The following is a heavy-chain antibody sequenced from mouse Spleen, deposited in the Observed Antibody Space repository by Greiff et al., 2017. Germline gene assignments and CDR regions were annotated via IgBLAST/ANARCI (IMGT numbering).Heavy chain of an antibody. CDR3: ARDYDYDGSAMDY. CDR2: ISYDGSN. Sequence: DVQLQESGPGLVKPSQSLSLTCSVPGYSITSGYYWNWIRQFPGNKLEWMGYISYDGSNNYNPSLKNRISITRDTSKNQFFLKLNSVTTEDTATYYCARDYDYDGSAMDYWGQGTSVTVSS. CDR1: GYSITSGYY. V-gene: IGHV3-6*01. J-gene: IGHJ4*01. D-gene: IGHD2-4*01.